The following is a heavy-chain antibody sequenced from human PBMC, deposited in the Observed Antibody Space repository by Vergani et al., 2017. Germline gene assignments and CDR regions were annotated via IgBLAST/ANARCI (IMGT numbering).Heavy chain of an antibody. D-gene: IGHD3-22*01. CDR2: IIPILGIA. CDR3: ARDLSYYDSSGYYYGPYYYYMDV. Sequence: QVQLVQSGAEVKKPGSSVKVSCKASGGTFSSYAISWVRQAPGQGLEWMGRIIPILGIANYAQKFQGRVTITADKSTSTAYMELSSLRSDDTAVYYCARDLSYYDSSGYYYGPYYYYMDVWGKGTTVTVSS. CDR1: GGTFSSYA. V-gene: IGHV1-69*04. J-gene: IGHJ6*03.